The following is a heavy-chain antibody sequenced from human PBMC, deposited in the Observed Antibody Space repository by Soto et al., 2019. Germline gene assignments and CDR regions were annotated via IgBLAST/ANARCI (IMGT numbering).Heavy chain of an antibody. CDR2: ISGSGGST. Sequence: GGSLRLSCAASGFTFSSYAMSWVRQAPGKGLEWVSAISGSGGSTYYADSVKGRFTISRDNSKNTLYLQMNSLRAEDTAVYYCAKAVLSYYYDSSGYYYDYWGQGTLVTVSS. D-gene: IGHD3-22*01. CDR1: GFTFSSYA. V-gene: IGHV3-23*01. J-gene: IGHJ4*02. CDR3: AKAVLSYYYDSSGYYYDY.